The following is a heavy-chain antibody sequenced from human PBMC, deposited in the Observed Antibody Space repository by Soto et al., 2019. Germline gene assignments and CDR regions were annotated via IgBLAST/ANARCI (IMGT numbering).Heavy chain of an antibody. J-gene: IGHJ6*02. Sequence: QVQLVQSGAEVKKPGASVKVSCKASGYTFTSYGISWVRQAPGQGLEWMGWISADNGNTNYAQKLQGRVTMTTDTSTSTAYMELRSLRSDDTAVYYCARDLPDYDFWSGYHYYYYGMDVWGQGTTVTVSS. CDR2: ISADNGNT. CDR1: GYTFTSYG. V-gene: IGHV1-18*01. D-gene: IGHD3-3*01. CDR3: ARDLPDYDFWSGYHYYYYGMDV.